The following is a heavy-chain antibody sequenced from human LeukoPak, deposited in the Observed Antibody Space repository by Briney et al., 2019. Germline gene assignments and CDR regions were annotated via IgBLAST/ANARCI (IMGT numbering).Heavy chain of an antibody. V-gene: IGHV3-30-3*01. D-gene: IGHD2-2*02. J-gene: IGHJ4*02. Sequence: GRSLRLSCAASGFTFSSYAMHWVRQAPGKGLEWVAVISYDGSNKYYADSVKGRFTISRDNSKNTLYLQMNSLRAEDTAVYYCASYTDYWGQGTPLTVSS. CDR2: ISYDGSNK. CDR1: GFTFSSYA. CDR3: ASYTDY.